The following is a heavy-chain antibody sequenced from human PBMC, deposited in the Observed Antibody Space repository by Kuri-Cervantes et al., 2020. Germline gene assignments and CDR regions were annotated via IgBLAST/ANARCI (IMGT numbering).Heavy chain of an antibody. CDR3: ARVGRGYYFDY. CDR2: INPNSGGT. Sequence: ASVKVSCKASGYIFSNYYMHWVRQAPGQGLEWMGWINPNSGGTNYAQKFQGRVTMTRDTSISTTYMELSRLRSDDTAVYYCARVGRGYYFDYWGQGTLVTVSS. V-gene: IGHV1-2*02. J-gene: IGHJ4*02. CDR1: GYIFSNYY.